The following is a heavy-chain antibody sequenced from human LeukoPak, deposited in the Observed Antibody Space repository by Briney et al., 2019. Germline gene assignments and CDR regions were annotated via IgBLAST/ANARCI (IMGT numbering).Heavy chain of an antibody. Sequence: SGSLSLTCAVYGGSFSGYYWSWIRQPPGKGLEWIGEISSSGSNNYNPSLKSRVTISVDTSKNQFSLKLSSVTAADTAVYYCARGGTVAGLVDYWGQGTQVTVS. J-gene: IGHJ4*02. V-gene: IGHV4-34*01. D-gene: IGHD6-19*01. CDR1: GGSFSGYY. CDR2: ISSSGSN. CDR3: ARGGTVAGLVDY.